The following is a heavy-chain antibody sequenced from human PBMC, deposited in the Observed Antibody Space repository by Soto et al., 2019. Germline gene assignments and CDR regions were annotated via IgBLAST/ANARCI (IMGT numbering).Heavy chain of an antibody. V-gene: IGHV3-48*03. D-gene: IGHD3-16*02. CDR2: ISSSGSTL. Sequence: EVQLVESGGGLVQPGGSLRLSCAASGFTFSSYEMNWVRQAPGKGLEWVSYISSSGSTLYYADSVKGRFTISRDNAKNSLYLQMNSLRAEDTAVYYCASVRLGELSLFGYYYGMDVWGQGTTVTVSS. J-gene: IGHJ6*02. CDR1: GFTFSSYE. CDR3: ASVRLGELSLFGYYYGMDV.